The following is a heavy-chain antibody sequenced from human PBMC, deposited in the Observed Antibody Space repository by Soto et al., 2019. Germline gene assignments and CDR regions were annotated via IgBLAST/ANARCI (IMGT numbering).Heavy chain of an antibody. J-gene: IGHJ4*02. V-gene: IGHV1-69*13. CDR3: ARVRGLRGDFWTIPGFDY. CDR2: IIPIFGTA. D-gene: IGHD3-3*01. Sequence: ASVKVSCKASGGTFSSYAISWVRQAPGQGLEWMGGIIPIFGTANYAQKFQGRVTITADESTSTAHMELSSLRSEDTAVYYCARVRGLRGDFWTIPGFDYWGQGTLVTVSS. CDR1: GGTFSSYA.